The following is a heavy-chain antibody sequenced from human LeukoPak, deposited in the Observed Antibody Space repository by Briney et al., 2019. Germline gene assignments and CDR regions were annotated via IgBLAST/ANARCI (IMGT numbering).Heavy chain of an antibody. V-gene: IGHV3-30-3*01. CDR1: GFTFSSYA. Sequence: QPGRSLRLSCAASGFTFSSYAMHWVRQASGKGLEWVAVISYDGSNKYYADSVKGRFTISRDNSKNTLYLQMNSLRAEDTAVYYCARGRVRSEYGSVDYWGQGTLVTVSS. J-gene: IGHJ4*02. D-gene: IGHD4-17*01. CDR3: ARGRVRSEYGSVDY. CDR2: ISYDGSNK.